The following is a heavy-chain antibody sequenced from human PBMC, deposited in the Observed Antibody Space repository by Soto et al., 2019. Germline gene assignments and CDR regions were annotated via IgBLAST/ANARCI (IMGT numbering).Heavy chain of an antibody. CDR1: GGSISSYY. Sequence: SETLSLTCTVSGGSISSYYWSWIRQPPGKGLEWIGYIYYSGSTNYNPSLKSRVTISVDTSKNQFSLKLSSVTAADTAVYYCARSNIVGALRVYFDSWGQGTLVTVYS. CDR3: ARSNIVGALRVYFDS. D-gene: IGHD1-26*01. CDR2: IYYSGST. J-gene: IGHJ4*02. V-gene: IGHV4-59*01.